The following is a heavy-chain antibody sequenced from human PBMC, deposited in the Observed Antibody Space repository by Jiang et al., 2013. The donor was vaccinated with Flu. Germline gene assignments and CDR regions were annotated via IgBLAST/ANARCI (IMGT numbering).Heavy chain of an antibody. Sequence: VQLLESGGGLVQPGGSLRLSCAASGFTFSYYAMSWVRQTPGKGLEWVSAISGSGGSTYYADSVKGRFTISRDNSKNTLYLQMNSLRAEDTAVYYCAKRSLFIAARPDYFDYWGQGTLVTVSS. CDR3: AKRSLFIAARPDYFDY. J-gene: IGHJ4*02. V-gene: IGHV3-23*01. CDR1: GFTFSYYA. CDR2: ISGSGGST. D-gene: IGHD6-6*01.